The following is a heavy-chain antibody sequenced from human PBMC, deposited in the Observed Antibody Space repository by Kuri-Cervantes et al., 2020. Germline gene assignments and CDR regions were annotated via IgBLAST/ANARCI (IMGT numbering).Heavy chain of an antibody. CDR1: GYSISSGYY. J-gene: IGHJ6*03. D-gene: IGHD2-15*01. V-gene: IGHV4-38-2*01. CDR2: IYHSGST. Sequence: SQTLSLTCAISGYSISSGYYWGWIRQPPGKGLEWIGSIYHSGSTYYNPSLKSRVTISVDTSKNQFSLKLSSVTAADTAVYYCARVGCSGGSCYMEYYYADVWGKGTTVTVSS. CDR3: ARVGCSGGSCYMEYYYADV.